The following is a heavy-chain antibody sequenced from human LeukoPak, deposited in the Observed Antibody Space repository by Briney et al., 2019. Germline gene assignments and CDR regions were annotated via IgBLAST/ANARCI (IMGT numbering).Heavy chain of an antibody. V-gene: IGHV1-24*01. Sequence: ASVKVSCKVSGYTLTELSMHWVRQAPGKGLEWMGGFDPEDGETIYAQKFQGRVTMTEDTSTDTAYMELRSLRSEDTAVYYCAISLGGVVVITRGAFDIWGQGTMVTVSS. J-gene: IGHJ3*02. CDR1: GYTLTELS. CDR2: FDPEDGET. D-gene: IGHD3-22*01. CDR3: AISLGGVVVITRGAFDI.